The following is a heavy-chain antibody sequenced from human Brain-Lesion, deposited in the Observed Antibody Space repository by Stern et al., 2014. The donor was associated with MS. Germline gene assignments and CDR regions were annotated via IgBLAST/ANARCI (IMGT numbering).Heavy chain of an antibody. CDR3: ARVTEFLRFFYPDY. Sequence: QVQLQESSPGLVKPSQTLSLTCTVSGGSVSSGSRYWSWIRQHPGKGLEWIGYISYSGNTYYSPSLQSRLTISMDTSKNQFSLKLRSVTAADTAIYYCARVTEFLRFFYPDYWGQGTLVTVSS. V-gene: IGHV4-31*03. J-gene: IGHJ4*02. CDR2: ISYSGNT. D-gene: IGHD3-3*01. CDR1: GGSVSSGSRY.